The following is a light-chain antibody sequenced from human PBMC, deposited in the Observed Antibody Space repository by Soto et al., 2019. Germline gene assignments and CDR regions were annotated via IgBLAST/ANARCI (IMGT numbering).Light chain of an antibody. CDR2: DAS. CDR1: QSISNW. V-gene: IGKV1-5*01. J-gene: IGKJ5*01. CDR3: QQYNSYPIT. Sequence: DIHMSQSPSTLSASVGYRFTITCRASQSISNWLAWYQQKPGKAPKLLIYDASNLESGVPSRFSGSGSGTEFTLTISSLQPDDFATYYCQQYNSYPITFGQGTRVENK.